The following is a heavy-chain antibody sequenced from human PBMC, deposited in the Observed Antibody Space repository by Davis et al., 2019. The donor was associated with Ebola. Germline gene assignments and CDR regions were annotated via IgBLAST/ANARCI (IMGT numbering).Heavy chain of an antibody. CDR3: VRDGCPGGSCYCGDY. D-gene: IGHD2-15*01. Sequence: PSETLSLTCTVSGGSISSHYWSWIRQPAGKGLEWIGRIYTSGRPNYNPSLKSRVTMSVDTSKNQFSLRLSSVTAADTAVYYCVRDGCPGGSCYCGDYWGQGTLVTVSS. CDR1: GGSISSHY. CDR2: IYTSGRP. V-gene: IGHV4-4*07. J-gene: IGHJ4*02.